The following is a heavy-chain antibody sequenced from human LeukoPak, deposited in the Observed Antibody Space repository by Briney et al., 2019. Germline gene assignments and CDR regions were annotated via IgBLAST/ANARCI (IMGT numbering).Heavy chain of an antibody. J-gene: IGHJ4*02. V-gene: IGHV1-8*02. Sequence: ASVKVSCKASGYTFTGYYMHWVRQAPGQGLEWMGWMNPNSGNTGYAQKFQGRVTMTRNTSISTAYMELSSLRSEDTAVYYCASGGDYAYWGQGTLVTSPQ. CDR3: ASGGDYAY. CDR2: MNPNSGNT. CDR1: GYTFTGYY. D-gene: IGHD4-17*01.